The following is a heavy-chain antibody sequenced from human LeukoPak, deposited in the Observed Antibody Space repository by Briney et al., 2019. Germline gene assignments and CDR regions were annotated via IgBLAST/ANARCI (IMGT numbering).Heavy chain of an antibody. CDR2: ISGSGGST. CDR1: GFTFSSYA. J-gene: IGHJ4*02. D-gene: IGHD3-10*01. Sequence: PGGSLRLSCAASGFTFSSYAMSWVRQAPGKGLEWVSAISGSGGSTYYADSVKGRFTISRDNSKNTLYLQMNSLRAEDTAVYYCAKGRVVRGVTPVYFDYWGQGTLATVSS. CDR3: AKGRVVRGVTPVYFDY. V-gene: IGHV3-23*01.